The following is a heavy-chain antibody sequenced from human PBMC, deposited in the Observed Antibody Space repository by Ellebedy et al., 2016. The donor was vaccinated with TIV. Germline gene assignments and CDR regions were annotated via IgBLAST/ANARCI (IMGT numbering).Heavy chain of an antibody. CDR1: GFTVSSNY. CDR3: ARGEVTHYYYYYMDV. Sequence: GESLKISXAASGFTVSSNYMSWVRQAPGKGLEWVSVIYSGGSTYYADSVKGRFTISRDNSKNTLYLQMNSLRAEDTAVYYCARGEVTHYYYYYMDVWGKGTTVTVSS. D-gene: IGHD4-11*01. CDR2: IYSGGST. V-gene: IGHV3-53*01. J-gene: IGHJ6*03.